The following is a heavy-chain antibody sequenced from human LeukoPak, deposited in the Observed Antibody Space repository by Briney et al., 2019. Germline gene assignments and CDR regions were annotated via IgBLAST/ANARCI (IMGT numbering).Heavy chain of an antibody. Sequence: PGRSLRLSCAASGFTFSSYAMSWVRQAPGKGLEWVSAISGSGGSTYYADSVKGRFTISRDNSKNTLYLQMNSLRAEDTAVYYCAKVGGTPITMVRGVPDYWGQGTLVTVSS. V-gene: IGHV3-23*01. D-gene: IGHD3-10*01. CDR1: GFTFSSYA. J-gene: IGHJ4*02. CDR2: ISGSGGST. CDR3: AKVGGTPITMVRGVPDY.